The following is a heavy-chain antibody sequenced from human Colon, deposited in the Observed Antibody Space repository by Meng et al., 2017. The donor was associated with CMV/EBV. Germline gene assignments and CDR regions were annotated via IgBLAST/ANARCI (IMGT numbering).Heavy chain of an antibody. CDR3: TRLLDP. J-gene: IGHJ5*02. CDR1: GLAFSDST. V-gene: IGHV3-73*01. Sequence: GGSLRLSCAASGLAFSDSTMHWVRQAPGKGLEWVGRIRDKAKNYATALASSVKGRFLISRDDLNNTTYLLMNRLKIEDTAVYYCTRLLDPWGQGTLVTVSS. CDR2: IRDKAKNYAT.